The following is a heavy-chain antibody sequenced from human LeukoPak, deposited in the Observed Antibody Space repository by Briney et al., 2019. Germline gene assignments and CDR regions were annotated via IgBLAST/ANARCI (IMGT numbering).Heavy chain of an antibody. CDR3: ARSLFGTTLIDY. V-gene: IGHV3-64*01. CDR1: GFTFSSYA. J-gene: IGHJ4*02. Sequence: GGSLRLSCAASGFTFSSYAMHWVRQAPGKGLEYVSAISSNGGSTYYANSVKGRFTISRDNSKNTLYLQMGSLRAEDMAVYYCARSLFGTTLIDYWGQGTLVTVSS. CDR2: ISSNGGST. D-gene: IGHD1-1*01.